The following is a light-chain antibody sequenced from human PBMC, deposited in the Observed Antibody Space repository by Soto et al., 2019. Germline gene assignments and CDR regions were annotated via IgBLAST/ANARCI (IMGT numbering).Light chain of an antibody. CDR1: GSNIGAGYD. CDR3: QSYARRLRGYV. J-gene: IGLJ1*01. CDR2: GIS. Sequence: QSLLTQTTSVSDAPGQRITKYCHVTGSNIGAGYDVHWYQHLPGTARILLFHGISIRPSGVPDRFSVSRSVTSASLAITGLQAEDEADYYCQSYARRLRGYVFGTGSEVSVL. V-gene: IGLV1-40*01.